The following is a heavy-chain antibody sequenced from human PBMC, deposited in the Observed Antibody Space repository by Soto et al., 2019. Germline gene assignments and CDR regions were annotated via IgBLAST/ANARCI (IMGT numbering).Heavy chain of an antibody. Sequence: QVQLVQSGAEVKKPGSSVKVSCKASGGTFSSYTISWVRQAPGQGLEWIGRIIPILGIANYAQKFQGRVTITADKSTSTAYMELSSLRSEDTAVYYCARVVYCSSTSCYGGAFDIWGQGTMVTVSS. CDR2: IIPILGIA. J-gene: IGHJ3*02. V-gene: IGHV1-69*02. D-gene: IGHD2-2*01. CDR1: GGTFSSYT. CDR3: ARVVYCSSTSCYGGAFDI.